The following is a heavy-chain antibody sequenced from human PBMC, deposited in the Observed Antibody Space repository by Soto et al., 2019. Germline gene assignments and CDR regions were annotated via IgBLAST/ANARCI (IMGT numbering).Heavy chain of an antibody. D-gene: IGHD3-22*01. CDR3: AKAGPYYYDSSGYFYYYGMDA. CDR1: GFTFSSYA. J-gene: IGHJ6*02. CDR2: ISGSGGST. V-gene: IGHV3-23*01. Sequence: GGSLRLSCAASGFTFSSYAMSWVRQAPGKGLEWVSAISGSGGSTYYADSVKGRFTISRDNSKNTLYLQMNSLRAEDTAVYYCAKAGPYYYDSSGYFYYYGMDAWGQGTTVTVSS.